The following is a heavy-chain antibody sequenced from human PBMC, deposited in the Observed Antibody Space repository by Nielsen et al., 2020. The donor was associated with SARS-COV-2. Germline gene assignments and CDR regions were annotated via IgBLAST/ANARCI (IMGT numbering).Heavy chain of an antibody. J-gene: IGHJ6*02. CDR1: GFTFDDYA. V-gene: IGHV3-9*01. CDR3: ALLPAASYYYGMDV. D-gene: IGHD2-2*01. Sequence: GGSLRLSCAASGFTFDDYAMHWVRQAPGKGLEWVSGISRNSGSIGYADSVKGRFTISRDNAKNSLYLQMNSLRAEDTALYYCALLPAASYYYGMDVWGQGTTVTVSS. CDR2: ISRNSGSI.